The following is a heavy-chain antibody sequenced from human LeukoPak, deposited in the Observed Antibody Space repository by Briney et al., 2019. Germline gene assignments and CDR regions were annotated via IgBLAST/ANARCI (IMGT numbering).Heavy chain of an antibody. J-gene: IGHJ4*02. CDR1: GFTFSSYW. CDR3: ARDSNIVSSSRDY. V-gene: IGHV3-7*01. Sequence: PGGSLRLSCAASGFTFSSYWMSWVRQAPGKGLEWVANIKPDGSATYHVDSVKGRFTISRDSTNNSLYLQMNSLRAEDTAVYYCARDSNIVSSSRDYWGQGTLVIVSP. CDR2: IKPDGSAT. D-gene: IGHD5/OR15-5a*01.